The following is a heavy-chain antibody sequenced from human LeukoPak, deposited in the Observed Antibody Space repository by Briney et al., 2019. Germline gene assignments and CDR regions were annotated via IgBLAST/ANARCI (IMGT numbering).Heavy chain of an antibody. J-gene: IGHJ4*02. CDR1: GFTFSSYG. CDR2: ISYDGSNK. D-gene: IGHD6-19*01. CDR3: AKDLELAVAGTLDY. V-gene: IGHV3-30*18. Sequence: GRSLRLSCAASGFTFSSYGMHWVRQAPGKGLEWVAVISYDGSNKYYADSVKGRFTISRDNSKNTLYLQMNSLRAEDTAVYYCAKDLELAVAGTLDYWGQGTLVTVSS.